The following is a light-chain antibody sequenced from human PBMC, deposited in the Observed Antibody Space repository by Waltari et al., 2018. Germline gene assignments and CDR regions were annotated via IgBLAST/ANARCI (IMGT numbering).Light chain of an antibody. CDR3: QQCNSWPLWT. Sequence: EIVMTQSPGTLSVSPGESAPLSCRAGQSVGSNLAWYQQKPGQAPRLLIYDASTRATGIPARFSGSGSGTEFTLTISSLQSEDFAIYYCQQCNSWPLWTFGPGTKVEIK. V-gene: IGKV3-15*01. CDR2: DAS. CDR1: QSVGSN. J-gene: IGKJ1*01.